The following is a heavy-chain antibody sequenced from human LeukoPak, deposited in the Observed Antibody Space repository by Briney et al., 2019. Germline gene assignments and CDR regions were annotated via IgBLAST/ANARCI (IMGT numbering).Heavy chain of an antibody. Sequence: SETLSLTCTVSGASISSSSYYWGWIRQPPGKGLEWIGNIYYSGSTYYNPSLKSRVIISVDTSKNQFSLKLSSVTAADTAVYYCARVHYYPVWYFDYWGQGTLVTVSS. V-gene: IGHV4-39*07. J-gene: IGHJ4*02. CDR2: IYYSGST. CDR3: ARVHYYPVWYFDY. D-gene: IGHD3-22*01. CDR1: GASISSSSYY.